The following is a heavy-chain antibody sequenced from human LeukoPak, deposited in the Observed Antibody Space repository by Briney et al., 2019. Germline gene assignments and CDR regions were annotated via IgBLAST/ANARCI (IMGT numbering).Heavy chain of an antibody. CDR3: ARGMTTVTRYYYYGMDV. CDR1: GYTFTSYG. CDR2: ISAYNGNT. Sequence: GASVKVSCEASGYTFTSYGISWVRQAPGQGLEWMGWISAYNGNTNYAQKLQGRVTMTTDTSTSTAYMELRSLRSDDTAVYYCARGMTTVTRYYYYGMDVWGQGTTVTVSS. V-gene: IGHV1-18*01. D-gene: IGHD4-17*01. J-gene: IGHJ6*02.